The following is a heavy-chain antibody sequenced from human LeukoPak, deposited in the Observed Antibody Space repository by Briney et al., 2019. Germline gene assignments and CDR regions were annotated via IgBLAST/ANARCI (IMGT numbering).Heavy chain of an antibody. J-gene: IGHJ4*02. Sequence: SETLSLTCTVSGDSISSYYWSWIRQPPGKGLEWIGCIYTSGGTNYIPSLKGRVTISIDASKNQFSLKLSSVTAADSAVYYCARLTRLSTSPDRYYLDYWGQGTLVTVSS. D-gene: IGHD6-6*01. V-gene: IGHV4-4*09. CDR3: ARLTRLSTSPDRYYLDY. CDR1: GDSISSYY. CDR2: IYTSGGT.